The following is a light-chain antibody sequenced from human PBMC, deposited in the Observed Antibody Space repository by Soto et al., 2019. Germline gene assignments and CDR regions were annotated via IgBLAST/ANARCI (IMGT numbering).Light chain of an antibody. V-gene: IGKV1-9*01. J-gene: IGKJ4*01. Sequence: DIPLTQSPSFLSASVGDRVTITCRASQGISSYLAWYQQKPGTAPKLLIYAASTLQSGVPSGFSGSGSGTDFRLTSSSRQHEYFETYYCQHLNSYPINFGGGTKVEIK. CDR3: QHLNSYPIN. CDR2: AAS. CDR1: QGISSY.